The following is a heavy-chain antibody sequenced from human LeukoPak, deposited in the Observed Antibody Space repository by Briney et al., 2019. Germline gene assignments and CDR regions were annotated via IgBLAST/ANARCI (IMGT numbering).Heavy chain of an antibody. CDR1: GFTLSSYS. J-gene: IGHJ3*02. D-gene: IGHD6-6*01. V-gene: IGHV3-48*02. Sequence: PGGSLRLSCAASGFTLSSYSMNWVRQAPGKGLEWLSYISGTGSTIYYADSVKGRFTISRDNAKNSLYLQMNSLRDEDTAVYYCAKGSSRPPNAFDIWGQGTLVTVSS. CDR2: ISGTGSTI. CDR3: AKGSSRPPNAFDI.